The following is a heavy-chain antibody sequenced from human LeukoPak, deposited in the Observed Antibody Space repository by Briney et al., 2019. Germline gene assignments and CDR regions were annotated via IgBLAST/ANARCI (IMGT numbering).Heavy chain of an antibody. Sequence: SETLSLTCTVSGGSISSYYWSWIRQPPGKGLEWIGYISYSGSTNYSPSLKSRVTMSVDTSRNQFSLKLTSVTPADTAVYYCARGWSRESYVYWGQGTLVTVSS. V-gene: IGHV4-59*01. D-gene: IGHD1-26*01. CDR2: ISYSGST. CDR3: ARGWSRESYVY. J-gene: IGHJ4*02. CDR1: GGSISSYY.